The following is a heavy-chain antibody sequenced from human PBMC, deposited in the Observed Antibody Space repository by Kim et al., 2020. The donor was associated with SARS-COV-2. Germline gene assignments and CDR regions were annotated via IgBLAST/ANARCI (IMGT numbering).Heavy chain of an antibody. V-gene: IGHV1-46*01. Sequence: ASVKVSCKASGYILSSYYMHWVRQAPGQRLEWMGIIKPSDGSTTYAQKFQGRVTMTRDTSTSTVYMELSSLRSEDTAVYYCARDGGNGWSYFDYWGQRTLVTVSS. J-gene: IGHJ4*02. D-gene: IGHD6-19*01. CDR1: GYILSSYY. CDR2: IKPSDGST. CDR3: ARDGGNGWSYFDY.